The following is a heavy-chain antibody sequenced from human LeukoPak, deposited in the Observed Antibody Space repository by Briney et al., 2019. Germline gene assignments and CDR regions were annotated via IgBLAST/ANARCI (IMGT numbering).Heavy chain of an antibody. Sequence: GRSLRLSCAASGFTFSSYDMHWVRQAPGKGLEWVAVISYDGSNKYYADSVKGRFTTSRDNSKNTLYLQMNSLRAEDTAVYYCARGSQQLVDSADYWGQGTLVTVSS. D-gene: IGHD6-13*01. CDR1: GFTFSSYD. J-gene: IGHJ4*02. CDR3: ARGSQQLVDSADY. CDR2: ISYDGSNK. V-gene: IGHV3-30*04.